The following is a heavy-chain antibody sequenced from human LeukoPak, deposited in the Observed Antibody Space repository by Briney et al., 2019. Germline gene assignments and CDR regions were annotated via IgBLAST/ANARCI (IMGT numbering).Heavy chain of an antibody. CDR3: ARLNSGYDYFDY. J-gene: IGHJ4*02. Sequence: ASVQVSCQASGYTFTGFYMHWVRQAPGQGLAWMGWINPDSGGTNYAQKFQGRVTVTRDTSISTAYMELSRLTSDDTAVYYCARLNSGYDYFDYWGQGTLVTISS. CDR1: GYTFTGFY. D-gene: IGHD5-12*01. V-gene: IGHV1-2*02. CDR2: INPDSGGT.